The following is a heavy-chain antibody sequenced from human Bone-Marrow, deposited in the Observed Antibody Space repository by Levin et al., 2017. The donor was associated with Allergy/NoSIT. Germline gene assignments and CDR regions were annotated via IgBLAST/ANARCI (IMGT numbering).Heavy chain of an antibody. D-gene: IGHD3-9*01. J-gene: IGHJ4*02. V-gene: IGHV3-15*01. CDR1: GFTFVNAW. Sequence: GESLKISCAVSGFTFVNAWMTWVRQAPGKGLEWVARIRSGGTTEYAAPVKGRFTILRDDAKSTLHLQMDSLKTEDTAVYYCTADVPQFDPQVDYWGQGALVTVSS. CDR2: IRSGGTT. CDR3: TADVPQFDPQVDY.